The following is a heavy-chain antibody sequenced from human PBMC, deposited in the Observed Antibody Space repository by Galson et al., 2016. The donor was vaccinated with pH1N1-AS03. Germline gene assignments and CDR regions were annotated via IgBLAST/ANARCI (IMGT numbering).Heavy chain of an antibody. J-gene: IGHJ3*02. CDR2: LNTDVSST. D-gene: IGHD3-22*01. V-gene: IGHV3-74*01. CDR3: ARVTDFYGSGGYSKLHAFGI. Sequence: SLRLSCAASGFTFSTYTMNWVRQAPGKGLVWVSLLNTDVSSTTYADSVKGRFTISRDNAKNTLYLQMNSLRAEDTAVYFCARVTDFYGSGGYSKLHAFGIWGQGTMVSVSS. CDR1: GFTFSTYT.